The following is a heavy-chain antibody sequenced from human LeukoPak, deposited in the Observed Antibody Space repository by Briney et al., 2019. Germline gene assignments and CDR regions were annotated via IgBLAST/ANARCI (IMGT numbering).Heavy chain of an antibody. CDR1: GYTFTSYG. CDR3: ARAGAYCGGDCYSDY. J-gene: IGHJ4*02. V-gene: IGHV1-69*04. D-gene: IGHD2-21*02. CDR2: IIPILGIA. Sequence: SVKVSCKASGYTFTSYGISWVRQAPGQGLEWMGRIIPILGIANYAQKFQGRVTITADKSTSTAYMELSSLRSEDTAVYYCARAGAYCGGDCYSDYWGQGTLVTVSS.